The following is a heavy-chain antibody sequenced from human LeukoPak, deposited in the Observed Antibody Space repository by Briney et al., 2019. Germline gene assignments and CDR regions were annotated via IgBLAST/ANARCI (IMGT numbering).Heavy chain of an antibody. Sequence: ASEKVSCKASGYTFTGYYMHWVRQAPGQGLEWMGRINPNSGGTNYAQKFQGRVTMTRDTSISTAYMELSRLRSDDTAVYYCAAMGYDFWSGYSAFDYWGQGTLVTVSS. J-gene: IGHJ4*02. CDR1: GYTFTGYY. CDR3: AAMGYDFWSGYSAFDY. V-gene: IGHV1-2*06. D-gene: IGHD3-3*01. CDR2: INPNSGGT.